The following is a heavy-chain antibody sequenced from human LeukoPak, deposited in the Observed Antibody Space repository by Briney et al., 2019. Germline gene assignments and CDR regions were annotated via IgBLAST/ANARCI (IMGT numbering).Heavy chain of an antibody. J-gene: IGHJ4*02. Sequence: ASVKVSCKASGYTFTSYGISWVRQAPGQGLEWMGWTSAYNGNTNYAQKLQGRVTMTTDTSTSTAYMELRSLRSDDTAVYYCARDGYSSGWYFRSIDYWGQGTLVAISS. V-gene: IGHV1-18*01. D-gene: IGHD6-19*01. CDR1: GYTFTSYG. CDR2: TSAYNGNT. CDR3: ARDGYSSGWYFRSIDY.